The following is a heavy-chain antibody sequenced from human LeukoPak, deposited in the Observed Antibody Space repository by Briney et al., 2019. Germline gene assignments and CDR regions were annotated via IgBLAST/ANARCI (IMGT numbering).Heavy chain of an antibody. CDR2: IYSSGST. CDR1: GGSISSYY. CDR3: ARAHTSSWYMDY. V-gene: IGHV4-59*01. Sequence: SETLSLTCSVSGGSISSYYWSWIRQPPGKGLEWIGYIYSSGSTNYNPSLKSRVTISVDTSENQLSLRLSSVTAADTAVYYCARAHTSSWYMDYWGQGTLVTVSS. D-gene: IGHD6-13*01. J-gene: IGHJ4*02.